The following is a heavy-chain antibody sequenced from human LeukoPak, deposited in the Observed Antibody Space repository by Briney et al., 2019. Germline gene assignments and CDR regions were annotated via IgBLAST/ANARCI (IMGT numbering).Heavy chain of an antibody. Sequence: ASVKVSCKASGYTFTGYYMHWVRQAPGQGLEWMGWINPNSGGTNYAQKFQGRVTMTRDTSISTAYMELSRLRSDDTAVYYCARFGRITMVRGAWYYFDYWGQGTLVTVSS. CDR1: GYTFTGYY. D-gene: IGHD3-10*01. J-gene: IGHJ4*02. V-gene: IGHV1-2*02. CDR3: ARFGRITMVRGAWYYFDY. CDR2: INPNSGGT.